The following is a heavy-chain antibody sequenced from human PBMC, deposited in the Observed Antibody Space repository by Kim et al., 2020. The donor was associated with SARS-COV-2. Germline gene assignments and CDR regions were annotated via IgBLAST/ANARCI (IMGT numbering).Heavy chain of an antibody. CDR2: IYVDGDT. J-gene: IGHJ3*02. Sequence: GGSLRLSCAASGLTVSSNYMSWVRQAPGKGLEWVAVIYVDGDTYYADSVKGRFTISRHNSKNTLYLQMNSLRLEDTAVYYCARGWDYGSGSYYDGRFVFKIWRQGTKVPVSS. CDR1: GLTVSSNY. D-gene: IGHD3-10*01. V-gene: IGHV3-53*04. CDR3: ARGWDYGSGSYYDGRFVFKI.